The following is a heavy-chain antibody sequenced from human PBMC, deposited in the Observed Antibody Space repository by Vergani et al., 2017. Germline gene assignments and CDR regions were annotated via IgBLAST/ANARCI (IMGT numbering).Heavy chain of an antibody. D-gene: IGHD3-10*01. CDR2: IYYSGST. J-gene: IGHJ3*02. CDR3: ARGGYYGSGSYPDAFDI. Sequence: QVQLQESGPGLVKPSQTLSLTCTVSGGSISSGDYYWSWIRQPPGKGLEWIGYIYYSGSTYYNPSLKSRVTISVDTSKNQFSLKLSSVTAADTAVYYCARGGYYGSGSYPDAFDIWGQGTMVTVSS. CDR1: GGSISSGDYY. V-gene: IGHV4-30-4*01.